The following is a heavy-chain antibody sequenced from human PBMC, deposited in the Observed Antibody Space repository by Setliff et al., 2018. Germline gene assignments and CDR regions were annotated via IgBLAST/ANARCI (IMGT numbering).Heavy chain of an antibody. CDR1: GGSVSSGSYY. Sequence: PSETLSLTCTVSGGSVSSGSYYWSWIRQPAGKGLEWIGRIYTSGSTNYNPSLKSRVAMSVDTAKNQFSLKLTSVTAADTAVYYCARDPHYDPTYSLPGPAFDFWGQGIMVTVSS. D-gene: IGHD3-22*01. CDR3: ARDPHYDPTYSLPGPAFDF. CDR2: IYTSGST. V-gene: IGHV4-61*02. J-gene: IGHJ3*01.